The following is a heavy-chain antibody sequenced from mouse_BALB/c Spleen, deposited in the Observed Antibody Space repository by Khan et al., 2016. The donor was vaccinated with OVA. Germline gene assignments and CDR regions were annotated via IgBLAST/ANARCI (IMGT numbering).Heavy chain of an antibody. J-gene: IGHJ3*01. D-gene: IGHD2-10*01. CDR3: TRGAYNGLFAY. Sequence: VQLQQSGAEFVKPGASVKLSCTASGFNIKDTHMHWINQRPQQGLVWIGRIDPANGNVKYDPNFQDKATIAADASSNTAYLQLSSLTSADTAVYYCTRGAYNGLFAYWGQGTLVTVSA. CDR1: GFNIKDTH. CDR2: IDPANGNV. V-gene: IGHV14-3*02.